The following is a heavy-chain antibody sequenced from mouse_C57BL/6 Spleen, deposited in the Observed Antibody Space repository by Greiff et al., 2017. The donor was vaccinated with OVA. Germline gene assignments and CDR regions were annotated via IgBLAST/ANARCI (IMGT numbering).Heavy chain of an antibody. D-gene: IGHD1-1*01. J-gene: IGHJ4*01. Sequence: VQLKESGPELVKPGASVKIPCKASGYTFTDYNMDWVKQSHGKSLEWIGDINPNNGGTIYNQKFKGKATLTVDKSSSTAYMELRSLTSEDTAVYYCARRPTVVPYAMDYWGQGTSVTVSS. CDR2: INPNNGGT. CDR3: ARRPTVVPYAMDY. CDR1: GYTFTDYN. V-gene: IGHV1-18*01.